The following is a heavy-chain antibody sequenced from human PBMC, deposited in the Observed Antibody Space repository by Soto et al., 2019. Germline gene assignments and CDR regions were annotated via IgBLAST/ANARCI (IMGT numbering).Heavy chain of an antibody. CDR3: AKQGIEVAGTDYFDY. CDR2: ISHDGSNA. V-gene: IGHV3-30*18. D-gene: IGHD6-19*01. J-gene: IGHJ4*02. Sequence: QVQLVESGGGVVQPGKSLRLSCAATGFIFKSYGVHWVRQAPGKGLEWVAVISHDGSNAYYADAVNGRFTISRDNAKNTVYLQMNSMRAEDTAVDYCAKQGIEVAGTDYFDYWGQVDLVTVAS. CDR1: GFIFKSYG.